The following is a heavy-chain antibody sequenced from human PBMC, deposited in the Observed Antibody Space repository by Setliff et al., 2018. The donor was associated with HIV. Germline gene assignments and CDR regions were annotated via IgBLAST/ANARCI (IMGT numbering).Heavy chain of an antibody. CDR2: IHYSRGS. CDR3: AREHCSGGSCNGFDI. CDR1: GVSISGPIGITYY. Sequence: SETLSLTCSVSGVSISGPIGITYYWDWLRQPPGKGLEWIGNIHYSRGSSYNASLKSRVTISLDTSRNQFSLKLGSVTAADTAMYYCAREHCSGGSCNGFDIWGQGTMVTVSS. D-gene: IGHD2-15*01. V-gene: IGHV4-39*01. J-gene: IGHJ3*02.